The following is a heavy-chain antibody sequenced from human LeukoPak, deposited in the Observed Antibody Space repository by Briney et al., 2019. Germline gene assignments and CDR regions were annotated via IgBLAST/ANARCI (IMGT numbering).Heavy chain of an antibody. CDR3: ARAQWLRDFDY. CDR1: GYTFTSYY. D-gene: IGHD5-12*01. J-gene: IGHJ4*02. V-gene: IGHV1-46*01. CDR2: INPSGGST. Sequence: VASVKVSCKASGYTFTSYYMHWVRQAPGQGLEWVGIINPSGGSTSYAQKFQGRVTMTRDTSTSTVYMELSSLRSEDTAVYYCARAQWLRDFDYWGQGTPVTVSS.